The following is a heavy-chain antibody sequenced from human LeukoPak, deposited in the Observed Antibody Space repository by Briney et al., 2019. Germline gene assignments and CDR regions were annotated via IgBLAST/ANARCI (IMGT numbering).Heavy chain of an antibody. D-gene: IGHD4-23*01. CDR1: GFTFSSYG. Sequence: GGSLRLSCAASGFTFSSYGMHWVRQAPGKGLEWVAVISYGGSNKYYADSVKGRFTTSRDNSKNTLYLQMNSLRAEDTAVYYRAKRGDYGGNSPFDYWGQGTLVTVSS. J-gene: IGHJ4*02. CDR3: AKRGDYGGNSPFDY. V-gene: IGHV3-30*18. CDR2: ISYGGSNK.